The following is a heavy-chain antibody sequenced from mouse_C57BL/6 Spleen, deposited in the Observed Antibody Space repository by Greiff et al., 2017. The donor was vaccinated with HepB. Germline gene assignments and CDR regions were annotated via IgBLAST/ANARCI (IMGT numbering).Heavy chain of an antibody. CDR2: IHPNSGST. CDR3: ARGGSLAWFAY. J-gene: IGHJ3*01. Sequence: VQLQHPGAELVKPGASVKLSCKASGYTFTSYWMHWVKQRPGQGLEWIGMIHPNSGSTNYNEKFKSKATLTVDKSSSTAYMQLSSLTSEDSAVYYCARGGSLAWFAYWGQGTLVTVSA. V-gene: IGHV1-64*01. CDR1: GYTFTSYW.